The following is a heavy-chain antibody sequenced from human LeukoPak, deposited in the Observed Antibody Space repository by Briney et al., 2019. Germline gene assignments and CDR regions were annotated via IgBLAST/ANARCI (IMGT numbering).Heavy chain of an antibody. CDR1: GFTFSSYS. V-gene: IGHV3-21*01. Sequence: PGGSLRLSCAASGFTFSSYSMNWVRQAPGKGLEWVSSISSSYSYIRYADSVKGRFTISRDNAKNSLYLQMNSPRVEDTAVYYCARARAPGSFDYWGQGTLVTVSS. CDR2: ISSSYSYI. J-gene: IGHJ4*02. CDR3: ARARAPGSFDY. D-gene: IGHD1-14*01.